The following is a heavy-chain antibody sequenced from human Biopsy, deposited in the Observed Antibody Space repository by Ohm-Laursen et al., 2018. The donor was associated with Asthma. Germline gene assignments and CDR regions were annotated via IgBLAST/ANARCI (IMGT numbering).Heavy chain of an antibody. CDR2: VSWDSGSI. CDR3: VKDIRLQLWGFDS. D-gene: IGHD6-13*01. J-gene: IGHJ4*02. V-gene: IGHV3-9*01. CDR1: GFTFDDYA. Sequence: SLRLSCAAFGFTFDDYAMHWVRQAPGKGLEWVSGVSWDSGSIDYADSVKGRFTISRDNAKNSLYLQMNSLRGADTALYYCVKDIRLQLWGFDSWGQGTLVTVSS.